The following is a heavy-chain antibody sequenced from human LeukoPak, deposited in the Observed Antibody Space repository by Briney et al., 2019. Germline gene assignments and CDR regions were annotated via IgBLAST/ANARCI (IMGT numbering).Heavy chain of an antibody. Sequence: PGGSLRLSCAASGFAFYGYTMHWVRLIPGKGLEWVSLITWDGGGTSYVGSVKGRFTISRDNAKNSLYLQMNSLRAEDTAVYYCARGSSWFFDFDYWGQGTLVTVSS. J-gene: IGHJ4*02. CDR2: ITWDGGGT. D-gene: IGHD6-13*01. V-gene: IGHV3-43*01. CDR3: ARGSSWFFDFDY. CDR1: GFAFYGYT.